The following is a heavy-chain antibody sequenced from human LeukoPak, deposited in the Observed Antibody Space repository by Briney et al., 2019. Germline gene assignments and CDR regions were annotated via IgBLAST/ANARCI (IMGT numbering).Heavy chain of an antibody. J-gene: IGHJ4*02. CDR2: INAGNSNT. CDR3: ARSRAIGSGWPGNY. V-gene: IGHV1-3*01. Sequence: ASVKVSCKASGYTFTNHVMHWVRQAPGQRLEWMGWINAGNSNTKYLQNFQGRVTITRDTSASTAYMELSSLRSEDTAVYYCARSRAIGSGWPGNYWGQGTLVTVSS. CDR1: GYTFTNHV. D-gene: IGHD6-19*01.